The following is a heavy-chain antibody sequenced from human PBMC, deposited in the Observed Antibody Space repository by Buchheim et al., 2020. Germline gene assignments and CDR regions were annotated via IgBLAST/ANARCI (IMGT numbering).Heavy chain of an antibody. V-gene: IGHV1-58*01. CDR1: GFTFTSSA. CDR3: AADFGFRDGYSSSWPDY. J-gene: IGHJ4*02. D-gene: IGHD6-13*01. Sequence: QMQLVQSGPEVKKPGTSVKVSCKASGFTFTSSAVQWVRQARGQRLEWIGWIVVGSGNTNYAQKFQERVTITRDMSTSTAYMELSSLRSEDTAVYYCAADFGFRDGYSSSWPDYWGQGTL. CDR2: IVVGSGNT.